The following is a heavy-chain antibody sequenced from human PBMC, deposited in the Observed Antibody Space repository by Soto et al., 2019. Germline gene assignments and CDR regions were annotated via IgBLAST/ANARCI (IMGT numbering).Heavy chain of an antibody. V-gene: IGHV4-31*03. D-gene: IGHD6-13*01. CDR3: ARSALSSSWTYYYYGMDV. Sequence: TLSLTCTVSGGSISSGGYYWSWIRQHPGKGLEWIGYIYYSGSTYYNPSLKSRVTISVDTSKNQFSLKLSSVTAADTAVYYCARSALSSSWTYYYYGMDVWGQGTTGKVS. J-gene: IGHJ6*02. CDR1: GGSISSGGYY. CDR2: IYYSGST.